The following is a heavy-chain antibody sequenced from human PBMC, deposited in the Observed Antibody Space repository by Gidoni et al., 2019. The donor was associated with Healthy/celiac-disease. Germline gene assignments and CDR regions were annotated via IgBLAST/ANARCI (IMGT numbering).Heavy chain of an antibody. CDR2: IYYSGST. D-gene: IGHD3-9*01. J-gene: IGHJ5*02. V-gene: IGHV4-59*01. CDR1: GGSISSYY. CDR3: ARHYDILPGGFDP. Sequence: QVQLQESGPGLVKPSETLSLTCTVSGGSISSYYWSWIRQPPGKGLEWIGYIYYSGSTNYNPSLKSRVTISVDTSKNQFSLKLSSVTAADTAVYYCARHYDILPGGFDPWGQGTLVTVSS.